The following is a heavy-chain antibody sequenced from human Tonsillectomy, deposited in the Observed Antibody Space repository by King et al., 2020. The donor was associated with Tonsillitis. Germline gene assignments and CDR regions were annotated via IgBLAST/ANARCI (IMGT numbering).Heavy chain of an antibody. CDR3: ARGLGEAYGDYPRAHLDY. V-gene: IGHV5-51*01. CDR1: GYSFTSYW. D-gene: IGHD4-17*01. J-gene: IGHJ4*02. Sequence: VQLVQSGAEVKKPGESLKISCKGSGYSFTSYWIGWVRQMPGKGLEWMGIIYHGDSDTRYSPSFQGQVTISADKSISTAYLQWSGLNASDTAMYYCARGLGEAYGDYPRAHLDYSGQGTLVTVSS. CDR2: IYHGDSDT.